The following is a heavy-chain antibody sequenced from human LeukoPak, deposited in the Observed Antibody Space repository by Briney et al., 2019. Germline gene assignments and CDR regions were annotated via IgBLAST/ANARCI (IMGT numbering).Heavy chain of an antibody. CDR1: GSSITSVSHY. J-gene: IGHJ4*02. CDR2: IYYTGST. D-gene: IGHD3-16*01. Sequence: SETLSLTCTISGSSITSVSHYWGWIRQPPGKGLEWIGDIYYTGSTYYSPSPRSRVTMSVHTSENQLSLRLNSVTAVDTAVYYCARRWGNIVGVTYEYWGQGTLVTVSS. CDR3: ARRWGNIVGVTYEY. V-gene: IGHV4-39*01.